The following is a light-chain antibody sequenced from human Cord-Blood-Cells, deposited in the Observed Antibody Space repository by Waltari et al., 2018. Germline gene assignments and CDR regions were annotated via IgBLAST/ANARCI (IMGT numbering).Light chain of an antibody. CDR3: NSRDSSGNHLV. CDR1: SLRSYY. J-gene: IGLJ2*01. V-gene: IGLV3-19*01. CDR2: GKN. Sequence: SSELTQDPAVSVALGQTVRITCQGDSLRSYYASWYQQKPGQAPVLVIYGKNNRPSGIPDRFSGSSSGSTASLTITGAQAKDEADYYCNSRDSSGNHLVFGGGTKLTVL.